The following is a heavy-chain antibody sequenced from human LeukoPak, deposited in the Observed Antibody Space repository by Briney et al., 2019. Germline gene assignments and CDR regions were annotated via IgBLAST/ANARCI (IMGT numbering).Heavy chain of an antibody. Sequence: GGSLTLSCVASGFIFSKHWMHWVRQAPGKGLVWVSRLNLDGSTTSYADSVKGRFTISRDNAKNTLYLQMNSLRVDDTGVYYCARESSGSYWGWGQGALVTVSS. CDR1: GFIFSKHW. J-gene: IGHJ4*02. D-gene: IGHD3-10*01. CDR3: ARESSGSYWG. V-gene: IGHV3-74*01. CDR2: LNLDGSTT.